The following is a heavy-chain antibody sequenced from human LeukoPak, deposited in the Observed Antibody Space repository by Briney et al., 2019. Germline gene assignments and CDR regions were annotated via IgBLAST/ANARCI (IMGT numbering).Heavy chain of an antibody. Sequence: GGSLRLSCAASGFTFSSYWMSWVRQAPGKGLEWVANIKQDGSEKYYVDSVKGRFTISRDNAKNSLYLQMSSLRAEDTAVYYCARERGKLGYCSSTSCYGAFDIWGQGTMVTVSS. V-gene: IGHV3-7*01. D-gene: IGHD2-2*01. CDR3: ARERGKLGYCSSTSCYGAFDI. CDR2: IKQDGSEK. CDR1: GFTFSSYW. J-gene: IGHJ3*02.